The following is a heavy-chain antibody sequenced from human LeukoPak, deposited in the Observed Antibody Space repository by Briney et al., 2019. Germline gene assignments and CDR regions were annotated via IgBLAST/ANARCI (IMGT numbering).Heavy chain of an antibody. Sequence: GGSLRLSCAASGFTFSNYWMSWVRQAPGKGLEWMASIKPDGSEKYYVDSVKGRFTVSSDNAKKSLYLQLSSLRSGDTAVYYCARDADLGATITGAFDIWGQGTLVTVSS. V-gene: IGHV3-7*01. CDR3: ARDADLGATITGAFDI. CDR1: GFTFSNYW. J-gene: IGHJ3*02. CDR2: IKPDGSEK. D-gene: IGHD5-24*01.